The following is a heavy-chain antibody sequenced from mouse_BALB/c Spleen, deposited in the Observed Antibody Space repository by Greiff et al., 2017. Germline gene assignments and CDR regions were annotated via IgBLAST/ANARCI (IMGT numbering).Heavy chain of an antibody. V-gene: IGHV8-12*01. Sequence: QVTLKESGPGILQPSQTLSLTCSFSGFSLSTSGMGVSWIRQPSGKGLEWLAHIYWDDDKRYNPSLKSRLTIAKDTSSNQVFLKITSVDTADTATYYCARRRGFPYYFDYWGQGTTLTVSS. CDR3: ARRRGFPYYFDY. CDR2: IYWDDDK. J-gene: IGHJ2*01. CDR1: GFSLSTSGMG.